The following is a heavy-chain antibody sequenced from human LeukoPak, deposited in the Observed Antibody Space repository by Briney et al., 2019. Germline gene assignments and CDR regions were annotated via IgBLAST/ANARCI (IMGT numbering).Heavy chain of an antibody. J-gene: IGHJ6*02. V-gene: IGHV4-34*01. D-gene: IGHD2-2*01. CDR1: GGSFSAYY. CDR2: INHSGSP. CDR3: ARAHQRVSYYGMDV. Sequence: KPSETLSLTCPVYGGSFSAYYWSWIRQPPRKGLGLIGEINHSGSPSYNPSLKSRVTLSVDTSKNQFSLKLSSVTAADMAVYYCARAHQRVSYYGMDVWGRGTTVTVSS.